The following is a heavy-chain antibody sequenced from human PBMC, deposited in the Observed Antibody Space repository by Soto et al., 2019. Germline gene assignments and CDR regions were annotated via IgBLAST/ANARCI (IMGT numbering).Heavy chain of an antibody. CDR2: IKSKTDGGTT. CDR3: TTRTTMVRGVNPNFYYYYGLDV. CDR1: GFTFSNAW. J-gene: IGHJ6*02. D-gene: IGHD3-10*01. V-gene: IGHV3-15*01. Sequence: PGGSLRLSCAASGFTFSNAWMTWVRQAPGKGLEWVGRIKSKTDGGTTDYAAPVKGRFSISRDDSKNTLYMQMNSLKTEDTALYYCTTRTTMVRGVNPNFYYYYGLDVWGQGTSVTVSS.